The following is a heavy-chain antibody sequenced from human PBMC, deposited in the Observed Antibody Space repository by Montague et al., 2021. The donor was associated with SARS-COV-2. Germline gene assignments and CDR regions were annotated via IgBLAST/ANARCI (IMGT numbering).Heavy chain of an antibody. D-gene: IGHD1-1*01. CDR3: GKNRQRVPLKAPPDY. V-gene: IGHV3-23*01. Sequence: SLRLSCAASGFTFSSYGMSWIRQAPGKGLEWVSDLSGSGASTRYADSVNGRFTISRDNSKNTLYLQMNSLRAEDTAIYYCGKNRQRVPLKAPPDYWDQGTLVTVSS. J-gene: IGHJ4*02. CDR1: GFTFSSYG. CDR2: LSGSGAST.